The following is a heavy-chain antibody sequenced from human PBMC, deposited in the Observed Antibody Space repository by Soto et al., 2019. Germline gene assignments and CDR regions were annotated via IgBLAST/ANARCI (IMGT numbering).Heavy chain of an antibody. CDR1: GYSISSGYY. CDR3: ARDLGSGYSYGYGYYYYGMDV. D-gene: IGHD5-18*01. Sequence: PSETLSLTCAVSGYSISSGYYWGWIRQPPGKGLEWIGSIYHSGSTYYNPSLKSRVTISVDTSKNQFSLKLSSVTAADTAVYYCARDLGSGYSYGYGYYYYGMDVWGQGTTVTVSS. CDR2: IYHSGST. J-gene: IGHJ6*02. V-gene: IGHV4-38-2*02.